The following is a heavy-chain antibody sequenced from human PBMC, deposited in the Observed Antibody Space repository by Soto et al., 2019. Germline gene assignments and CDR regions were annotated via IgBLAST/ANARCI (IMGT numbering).Heavy chain of an antibody. CDR3: AKDLTGGSGYDYLGFDY. Sequence: EVQLVESGGVVVQPGGSLRLSCAASGFTFDDYTMHWVRQAPGKGLESVSLISWDGGSTYYADSVKGRFTISRDNSKNSLYLQMNSLRTEDTALYYCAKDLTGGSGYDYLGFDYWGQGTLVSVSS. CDR2: ISWDGGST. V-gene: IGHV3-43*01. D-gene: IGHD5-12*01. J-gene: IGHJ4*02. CDR1: GFTFDDYT.